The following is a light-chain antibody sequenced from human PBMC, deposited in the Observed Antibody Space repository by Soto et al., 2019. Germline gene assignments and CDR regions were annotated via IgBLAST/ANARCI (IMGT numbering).Light chain of an antibody. J-gene: IGKJ2*01. V-gene: IGKV3-20*01. CDR2: GAS. CDR1: QSVSSSY. Sequence: EIVLTQSPGTLSLSPGERATLSCRASQSVSSSYLAWYQQKPGQAPRLLIYGASSRATGIPDRFSGSGSGTDFTLTISRLEPEDFAVYYCQQYGSSPPMYTFGQGTKREI. CDR3: QQYGSSPPMYT.